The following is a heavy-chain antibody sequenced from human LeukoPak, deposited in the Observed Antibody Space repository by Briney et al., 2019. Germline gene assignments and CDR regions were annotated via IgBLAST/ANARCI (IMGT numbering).Heavy chain of an antibody. CDR1: GGSFGGYY. CDR2: INHSGST. V-gene: IGHV4-34*01. CDR3: ARGRIVVVPAAIEAGYYMDV. J-gene: IGHJ6*03. D-gene: IGHD2-2*01. Sequence: SETLSLTCAVYGGSFGGYYWSWIRQPPGKGLEWIGEINHSGSTNYNPSLKSRVTISVDTSKNQFSLKLSSVTAADTAVYYCARGRIVVVPAAIEAGYYMDVWGKGTTVTVSS.